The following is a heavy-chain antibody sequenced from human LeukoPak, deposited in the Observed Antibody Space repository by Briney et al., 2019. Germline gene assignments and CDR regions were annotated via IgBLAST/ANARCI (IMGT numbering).Heavy chain of an antibody. V-gene: IGHV3-21*01. D-gene: IGHD5-24*01. Sequence: GGSLRLSCAASGFTFSSYSMNWVRQAPGKGLEWVSSISSSSSYIYYADSVKGRFTISRDNAKNSLYLQMNSLRAEDTAVYYCAREGVSRDGYNLFDYWGQGTLVTVSS. CDR2: ISSSSSYI. CDR3: AREGVSRDGYNLFDY. CDR1: GFTFSSYS. J-gene: IGHJ4*02.